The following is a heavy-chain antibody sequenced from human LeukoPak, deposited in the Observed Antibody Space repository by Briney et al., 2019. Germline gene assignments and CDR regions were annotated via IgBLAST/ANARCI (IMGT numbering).Heavy chain of an antibody. CDR2: VNAEGGST. J-gene: IGHJ4*02. Sequence: GGSLRLSCAASGFTFSSYALSWVRQAPGKGLEWVSSVNAEGGSTYYADSVKGRFAISRDNSKVTLDLQLNSLRAEDTAVYYCARVRDFDYWGQGTLVTVSS. V-gene: IGHV3-23*01. CDR1: GFTFSSYA. CDR3: ARVRDFDY.